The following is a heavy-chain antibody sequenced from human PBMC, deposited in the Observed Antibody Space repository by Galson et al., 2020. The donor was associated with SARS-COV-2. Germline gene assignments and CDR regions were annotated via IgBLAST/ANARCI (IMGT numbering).Heavy chain of an antibody. J-gene: IGHJ3*02. CDR1: GYRLDDFG. CDR3: ARDPYFDWLFKRAGGETFEI. CDR2: ISVHSQKR. D-gene: IGHD3-9*01. V-gene: IGHV1-18*01. Sequence: ASVTVSCKASGYRLDDFGITWVRQAAGQGLEWVGWISVHSQKRSYIQKFQDRVTMTTDTSTNIAYMELRSLRSDDTAVYYCARDPYFDWLFKRAGGETFEIWGQGTMVTVSS.